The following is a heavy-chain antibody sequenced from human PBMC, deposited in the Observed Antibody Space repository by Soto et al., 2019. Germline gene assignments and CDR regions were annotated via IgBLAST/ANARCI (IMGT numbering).Heavy chain of an antibody. CDR2: IYPGDSDT. J-gene: IGHJ3*02. Sequence: PGESLKISCKGSGYSFTTYWIGWVRQMPGKGLEWMGIIYPGDSDTRYSPSFQGQVTISADKSINTAYLQWSSLKASDTAMYYCARSMTTVTTDGAFHIWGQGTMVTVSS. CDR3: ARSMTTVTTDGAFHI. V-gene: IGHV5-51*01. CDR1: GYSFTTYW. D-gene: IGHD4-4*01.